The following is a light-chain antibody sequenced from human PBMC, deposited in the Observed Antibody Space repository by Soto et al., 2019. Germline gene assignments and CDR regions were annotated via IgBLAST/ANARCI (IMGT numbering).Light chain of an antibody. CDR2: DAS. CDR1: QSVNSY. CDR3: QQRDGFT. J-gene: IGKJ3*01. Sequence: EVVLTQSPATLSLSPGERATLSCRASQSVNSYLAWYQQKPGQPPRLLIYDASNRATGIPARFSGSGSGTDFTPTISSLEPEDFAVYYCQQRDGFTFGPGTKVDIK. V-gene: IGKV3-11*01.